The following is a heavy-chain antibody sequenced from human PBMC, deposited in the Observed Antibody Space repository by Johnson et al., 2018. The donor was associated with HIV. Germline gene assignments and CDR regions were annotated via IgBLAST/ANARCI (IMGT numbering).Heavy chain of an antibody. J-gene: IGHJ3*02. CDR3: AASPEDLRAFDI. D-gene: IGHD2-15*01. CDR1: GFTFDDYG. Sequence: MQLVESGGDSVQPGGSLRLSCAASGFTFDDYGMSWVRQAPGKGLEWVSGIDWSGGRTGYADSVKGRFTISRDNAKKLLYLQMYSLRAEDTALYYCAASPEDLRAFDIWGQGTMVTVSS. V-gene: IGHV3-20*04. CDR2: IDWSGGRT.